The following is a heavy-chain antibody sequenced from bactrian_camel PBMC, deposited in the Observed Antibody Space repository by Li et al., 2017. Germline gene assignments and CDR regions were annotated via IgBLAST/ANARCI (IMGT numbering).Heavy chain of an antibody. Sequence: HVQLVESGGGLVQPGGSLRLSCAASGYTYSSNCMGWFRQAPGKEREGVASIDRDGTIHYADSVKGRFTISQGADKNTVHLQMDNLQSEDAAVYYCAADQIRWYGFHEAPLSSFARWGRGTQVTVS. D-gene: IGHD1*01. J-gene: IGHJ4*01. CDR1: GYTYSSNC. V-gene: IGHV3S53*01. CDR2: IDRDGTI. CDR3: AADQIRWYGFHEAPLSSFAR.